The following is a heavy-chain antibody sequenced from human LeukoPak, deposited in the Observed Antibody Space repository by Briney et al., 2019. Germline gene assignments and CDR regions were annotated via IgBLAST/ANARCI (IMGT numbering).Heavy chain of an antibody. J-gene: IGHJ4*02. V-gene: IGHV4-59*01. CDR3: ATSAAGPYYFDS. D-gene: IGHD6-13*01. Sequence: SETLPLTCTVSGDSISSYYCSWIRQPPGKGLEWIGYIYYSGRSTYNPSLQSRVTISLDTSKNQFSLKLSSVTAADTAVYYCATSAAGPYYFDSWGQGSLVTVSS. CDR1: GDSISSYY. CDR2: IYYSGRS.